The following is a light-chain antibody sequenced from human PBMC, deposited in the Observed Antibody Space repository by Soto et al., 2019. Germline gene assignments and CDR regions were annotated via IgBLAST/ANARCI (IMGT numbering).Light chain of an antibody. CDR2: DVS. Sequence: QSALTQPASVSGSPGQSITISCTGTSSDVGGYNYVSWYQQHPGKAPKLMIYDVSNRPSGVSNRFSGSKSGNTASLTISGFQAEYEADYYCSSYTSSSTLMVFGGGTKLTVL. V-gene: IGLV2-14*01. CDR3: SSYTSSSTLMV. J-gene: IGLJ2*01. CDR1: SSDVGGYNY.